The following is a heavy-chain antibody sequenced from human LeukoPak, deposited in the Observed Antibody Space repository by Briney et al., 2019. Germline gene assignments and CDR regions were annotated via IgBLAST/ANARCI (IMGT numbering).Heavy chain of an antibody. CDR3: ARDPPDFWSGYLDY. J-gene: IGHJ4*02. D-gene: IGHD3-3*01. CDR2: ISYDGRQN. CDR1: GFTFSTYA. Sequence: PGGSLRLSCAASGFTFSTYATNWVRQAPGKGLEWVAVISYDGRQNYYADSVKGRFTISRDNSKNTLYLQMNSLRDEDSAAYYCARDPPDFWSGYLDYWGQGTLVTVSS. V-gene: IGHV3-30*04.